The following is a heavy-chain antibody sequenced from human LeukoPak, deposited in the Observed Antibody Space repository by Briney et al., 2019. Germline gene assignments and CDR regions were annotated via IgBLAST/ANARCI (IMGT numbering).Heavy chain of an antibody. J-gene: IGHJ5*02. D-gene: IGHD1-1*01. CDR2: IYGSGST. CDR3: AREGTSGTHLNWFDP. Sequence: KPSETLSLTCTVSGGSISSYYWSWIRQPPGKGLEWIGHIYGSGSTNYNPSLKSRVTLSVDTSKNQFSLKLSSVTAVDTAVYYCAREGTSGTHLNWFDPWGQGTLVTVSS. CDR1: GGSISSYY. V-gene: IGHV4-59*01.